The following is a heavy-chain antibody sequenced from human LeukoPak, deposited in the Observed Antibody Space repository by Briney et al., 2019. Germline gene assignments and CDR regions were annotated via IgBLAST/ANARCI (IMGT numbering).Heavy chain of an antibody. Sequence: ASVKVSCKASGYTFTSYDINWGRQATGQGLEWMGWMNPNSGNTGYAQKFQGRVTITRNTSISTAYMELSSLRSEDTAVYYCAREAGLGYYYYMDVWGKGTTVTVSS. J-gene: IGHJ6*03. CDR3: AREAGLGYYYYMDV. CDR2: MNPNSGNT. D-gene: IGHD3-10*01. V-gene: IGHV1-8*03. CDR1: GYTFTSYD.